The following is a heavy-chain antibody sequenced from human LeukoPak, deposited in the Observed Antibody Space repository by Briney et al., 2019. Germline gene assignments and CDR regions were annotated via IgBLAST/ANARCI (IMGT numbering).Heavy chain of an antibody. CDR3: AKTPAAAGTSLLFDY. Sequence: PGGSLRLSCAASGFTFGSYAMSWVRQAPGKGLEWVSAISGSGGSTYCADSVKGRFTISRDNSKNTLYLQMNSLRAEDTAVYYCAKTPAAAGTSLLFDYWGQGTLVTVSS. D-gene: IGHD6-13*01. CDR1: GFTFGSYA. CDR2: ISGSGGST. J-gene: IGHJ4*02. V-gene: IGHV3-23*01.